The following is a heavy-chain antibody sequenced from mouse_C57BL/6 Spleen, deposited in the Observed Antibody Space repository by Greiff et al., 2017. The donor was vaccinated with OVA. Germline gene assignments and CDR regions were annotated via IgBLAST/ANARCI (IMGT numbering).Heavy chain of an antibody. J-gene: IGHJ4*01. Sequence: QVQLQQSGAELVRPGTSVKVSCKASGYAFTNYLIEWVKQRPGQGLEWIGVINPGSGGTNYNEKFKGKATLTADKSSSTAYMQLSSLTSEDSAVYFCAREVPSGTSYAMDYWGQGTSGTVSS. CDR3: AREVPSGTSYAMDY. CDR2: INPGSGGT. V-gene: IGHV1-54*01. CDR1: GYAFTNYL. D-gene: IGHD4-1*01.